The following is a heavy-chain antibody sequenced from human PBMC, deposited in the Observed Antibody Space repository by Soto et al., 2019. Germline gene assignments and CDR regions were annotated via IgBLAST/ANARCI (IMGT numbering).Heavy chain of an antibody. D-gene: IGHD2-21*01. V-gene: IGHV3-7*01. CDR1: EFTFSSFW. J-gene: IGHJ4*02. CDR3: ARHMGDGYFDY. CDR2: IKQDGSLK. Sequence: EVQLVESGGGLVQPGGSLRLSCAGSEFTFSSFWISWVRQAPGKGLEWVANIKQDGSLKYYVDSVKGRFTISRDNAKSSLYLQMDSLRAEDTAVYYCARHMGDGYFDYWGQGSLVTVSS.